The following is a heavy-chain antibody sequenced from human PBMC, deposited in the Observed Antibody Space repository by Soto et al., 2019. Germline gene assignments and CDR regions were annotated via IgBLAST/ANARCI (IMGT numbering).Heavy chain of an antibody. D-gene: IGHD6-19*01. Sequence: QLQLQESGSGLVKPSQTLSLTCAVSGGSTSSGGYSWSWLRQPPGKGLEWIGYISHSVSTYYNPSLKSRVTISVDTSKNQFSLRLSSVTAADTAVYYCARGGLLPDYWGQGTLVTVSS. CDR1: GGSTSSGGYS. CDR2: ISHSVST. V-gene: IGHV4-30-2*01. J-gene: IGHJ4*02. CDR3: ARGGLLPDY.